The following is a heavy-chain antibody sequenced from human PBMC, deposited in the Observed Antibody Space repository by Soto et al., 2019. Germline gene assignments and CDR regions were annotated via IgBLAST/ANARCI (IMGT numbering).Heavy chain of an antibody. CDR3: AHGKGHDSSGYYHPVADY. CDR1: GFTFIRSA. V-gene: IGHV3-23*01. CDR2: ISDDGGAR. Sequence: EVQLLESGGELVQPGGSLRLSCVASGFTFIRSAMTWVRQAPGQGLEWVSGISDDGGARYYADSVRGKFTISRDTYENTLFLLKNSLRADDTDVYCCAHGKGHDSSGYYHPVADYWGQGTLVTVSS. D-gene: IGHD3-22*01. J-gene: IGHJ4*02.